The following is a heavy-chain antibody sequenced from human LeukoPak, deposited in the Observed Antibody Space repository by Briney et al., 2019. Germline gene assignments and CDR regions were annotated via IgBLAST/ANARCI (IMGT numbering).Heavy chain of an antibody. V-gene: IGHV3-66*03. Sequence: GALRLSCAASGFTVSTNYMSWVRQAPGKGLEWVSVIYSSGSTYCADSVKGRFTIFRDNSKNTLYLQMNSLRAEDTAVYYCARDGGLAPYSSSTPFDYWGQGTLVTVSS. D-gene: IGHD6-6*01. J-gene: IGHJ4*02. CDR2: IYSSGST. CDR1: GFTVSTNY. CDR3: ARDGGLAPYSSSTPFDY.